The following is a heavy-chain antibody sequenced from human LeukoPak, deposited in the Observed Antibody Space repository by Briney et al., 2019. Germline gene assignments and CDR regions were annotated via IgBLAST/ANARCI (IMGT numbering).Heavy chain of an antibody. CDR3: AKDLLGYYYGSGSFG. CDR1: GFTFSGYS. D-gene: IGHD3-10*01. Sequence: GGSLRLSCAASGFTFSGYSMHWVRQAPGKGLEWVAVISYDGSNKYYADSVKGRFTISRDNSKNTLYLQMNSLRAEDTAVYYCAKDLLGYYYGSGSFGWGQGTLVTVSS. V-gene: IGHV3-30*18. CDR2: ISYDGSNK. J-gene: IGHJ4*02.